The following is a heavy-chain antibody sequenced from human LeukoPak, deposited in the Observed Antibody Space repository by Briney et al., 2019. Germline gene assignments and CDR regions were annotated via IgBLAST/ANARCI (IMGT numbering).Heavy chain of an antibody. V-gene: IGHV3-23*01. J-gene: IGHJ4*02. CDR3: AKVVKQWVGPGWYYFDY. CDR2: ISGSGGST. CDR1: GFTFSNYA. D-gene: IGHD6-19*01. Sequence: GGSRRLSCAASGFTFSNYAMSWVRQAPGKGLEWVSAISGSGGSTYYADSVKGRFTISRDNYKITLYLQMTSLRAEHPGVHYCAKVVKQWVGPGWYYFDYWRQGTLVRVS.